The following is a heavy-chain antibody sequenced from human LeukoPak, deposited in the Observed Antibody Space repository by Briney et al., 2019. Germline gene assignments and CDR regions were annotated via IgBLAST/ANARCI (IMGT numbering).Heavy chain of an antibody. D-gene: IGHD1-26*01. CDR3: ARVGY. Sequence: GGSLRLSCAASGFTVNTNDMSWVRQAPGKGLEWVAVIWYDGSNKYYADSVKGRFTISRDNSKNTLYLQMNSLRAEDTAVYYCARVGYWGQGTLVTVSS. V-gene: IGHV3-33*08. CDR2: IWYDGSNK. J-gene: IGHJ4*02. CDR1: GFTVNTND.